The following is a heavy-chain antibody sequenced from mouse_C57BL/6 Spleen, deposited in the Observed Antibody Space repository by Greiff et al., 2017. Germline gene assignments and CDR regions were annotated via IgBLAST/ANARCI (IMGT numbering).Heavy chain of an antibody. V-gene: IGHV1-15*01. CDR2: IDPETGGT. D-gene: IGHD1-1*02. CDR3: TRRWDAYFDY. J-gene: IGHJ2*01. CDR1: GYTFTDYE. Sequence: QVPLQQSGAELVRPGASVTLSCKASGYTFTDYEMHWVKQTPVHGLEWIGAIDPETGGTAYNQKFKGKAILTADKSSSTAYMELRSLTSEDSAVYYCTRRWDAYFDYWGQGTTLTVSS.